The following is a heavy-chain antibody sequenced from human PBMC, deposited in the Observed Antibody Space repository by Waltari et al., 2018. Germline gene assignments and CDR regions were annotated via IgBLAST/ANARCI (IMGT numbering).Heavy chain of an antibody. CDR1: GGSISSSSYY. CDR3: ARDRGYCSGGSCYVDY. D-gene: IGHD2-15*01. Sequence: QLQLQESGPGLVKPSETLSLTCTVSGGSISSSSYYWGWIRQPPGKGLEWIGSIYYSGSTYYNPSLKSRVTISVDTSKNQFSLKLSSVTAADTAVYYCARDRGYCSGGSCYVDYWGQGTLVTVSS. CDR2: IYYSGST. J-gene: IGHJ4*02. V-gene: IGHV4-39*07.